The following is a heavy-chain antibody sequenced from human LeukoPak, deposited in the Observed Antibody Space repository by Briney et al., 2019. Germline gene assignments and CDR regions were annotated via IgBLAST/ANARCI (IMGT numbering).Heavy chain of an antibody. J-gene: IGHJ3*02. Sequence: GGSLRLFCAASGFTVSSNYMSWVRQAPGKGLEWVSVIYSGGSTYYADSVKGRFTISRDNSKNTLYLQMNSLRAEDTAVYYCAREGIQLWLRGAFDIWGQGTMVTVSS. CDR3: AREGIQLWLRGAFDI. CDR2: IYSGGST. CDR1: GFTVSSNY. D-gene: IGHD5-18*01. V-gene: IGHV3-53*01.